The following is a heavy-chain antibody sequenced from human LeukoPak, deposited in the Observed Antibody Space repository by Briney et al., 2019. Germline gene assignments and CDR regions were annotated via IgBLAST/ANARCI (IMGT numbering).Heavy chain of an antibody. CDR1: GGSISSYY. V-gene: IGHV4-4*07. Sequence: SETLSLTCTVPGGSISSYYWSWIRQPAGRGLEWIGRLYTSGSTNYNPSLKSRVTMSLDTSKNQFSLELSSVTAADTAVYYCAREDPYYDYVWGSYRYGYYFDYWGQGTLVTVSS. CDR2: LYTSGST. J-gene: IGHJ4*02. D-gene: IGHD3-16*02. CDR3: AREDPYYDYVWGSYRYGYYFDY.